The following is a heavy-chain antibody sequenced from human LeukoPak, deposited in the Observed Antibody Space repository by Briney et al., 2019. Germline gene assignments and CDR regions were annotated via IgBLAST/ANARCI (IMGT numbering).Heavy chain of an antibody. CDR3: ARSIAVAARDWFDP. V-gene: IGHV1-8*03. D-gene: IGHD6-19*01. Sequence: ASVKVSCKTSGYTFSNYDINWVRQAAGQGLEWMGWMNPNSGNAAYAQKFQGRVTITRNTSITTAYMELSSLTSEDTAVYYCARSIAVAARDWFDPWGQGTLVTVSS. J-gene: IGHJ5*02. CDR1: GYTFSNYD. CDR2: MNPNSGNA.